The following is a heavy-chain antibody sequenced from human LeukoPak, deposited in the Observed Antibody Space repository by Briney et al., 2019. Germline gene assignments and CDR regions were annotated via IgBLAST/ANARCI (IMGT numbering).Heavy chain of an antibody. CDR3: ARDGSVVVAAAWFDP. V-gene: IGHV4-59*01. CDR2: IYYSGST. Sequence: PSETLSLTCTVSGDSISSYYWSWLRQPPGKGLEWIGYIYYSGSTNYNPSLTSRVTISVDTSKNQFSLKLSSVTAADTAVYYCARDGSVVVAAAWFDPWGQGTLVTVSS. J-gene: IGHJ5*02. D-gene: IGHD2-2*01. CDR1: GDSISSYY.